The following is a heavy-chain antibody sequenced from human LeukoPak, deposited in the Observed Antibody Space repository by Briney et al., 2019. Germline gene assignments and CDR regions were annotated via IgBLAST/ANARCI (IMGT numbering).Heavy chain of an antibody. J-gene: IGHJ4*02. CDR3: TKYGGSPANYFDS. D-gene: IGHD1-26*01. CDR1: GDSISAYY. Sequence: SETLSLTCTVSGDSISAYYWSWVRQPPGKGLEWIAFVHKTGSINYTPSLKSRATISIDTSNSQFSLHVNSVTAADTAVYYCTKYGGSPANYFDSWGPGTLVTVSP. CDR2: VHKTGSI. V-gene: IGHV4-59*08.